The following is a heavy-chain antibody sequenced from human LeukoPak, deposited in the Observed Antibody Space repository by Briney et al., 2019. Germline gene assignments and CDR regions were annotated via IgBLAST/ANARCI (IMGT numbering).Heavy chain of an antibody. D-gene: IGHD3-3*01. J-gene: IGHJ5*02. CDR3: ARDTESIVLRFLEWRHGTFDP. CDR2: IIPILGIA. CDR1: GGTFSSYA. V-gene: IGHV1-69*04. Sequence: GASVKVSCKASGGTFSSYAISWVRQAPGQGLEWMGRIIPILGIANYAQKFQGRVTITADKSTSTAYMELSSLRSEDTAVYYCARDTESIVLRFLEWRHGTFDPWGQGTLVTVSS.